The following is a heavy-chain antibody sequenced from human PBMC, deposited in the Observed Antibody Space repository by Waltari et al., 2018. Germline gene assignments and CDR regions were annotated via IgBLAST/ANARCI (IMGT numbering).Heavy chain of an antibody. Sequence: QVQLQQWGAGLLKPSETLSLTCALYGGSFSGYYLSWILHPPGHVLDCLGEINHNGSTNYNPSLKSRVTISVDTSKHQFYLKLSSVTAADTAVYYCARVAVVDYDFWSGYYRPPYYFDYWGQGTLVTVSS. CDR1: GGSFSGYY. J-gene: IGHJ4*02. CDR3: ARVAVVDYDFWSGYYRPPYYFDY. CDR2: INHNGST. D-gene: IGHD3-3*01. V-gene: IGHV4-34*01.